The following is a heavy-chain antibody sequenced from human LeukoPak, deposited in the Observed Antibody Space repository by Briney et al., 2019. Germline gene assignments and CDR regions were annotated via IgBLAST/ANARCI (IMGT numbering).Heavy chain of an antibody. J-gene: IGHJ4*02. V-gene: IGHV1-3*03. CDR2: INAGNGNT. CDR3: AREGAYIGGSYPFDY. CDR1: GYTFSSYA. D-gene: IGHD1-26*01. Sequence: ASVKVSCKASGYTFSSYAMHWVRQAPGQRLEWMGWINAGNGNTKLSHEFQGRVTITRDTSASTAYMELNSLRSEDMAVYYCAREGAYIGGSYPFDYWGQGTLVTVSS.